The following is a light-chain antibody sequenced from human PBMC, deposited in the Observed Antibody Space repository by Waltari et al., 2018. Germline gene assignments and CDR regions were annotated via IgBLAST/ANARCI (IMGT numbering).Light chain of an antibody. V-gene: IGLV2-14*03. CDR2: DVS. Sequence: QSALTQPASVSGSPGQSITISCTGTTNDVGGYNYVSWYQQHPGRAPKLMIYDVSNRPSGVSNRFSGSKSGNTASLTISGLQTEDEANYYCSSSTTSNTVIFGGGTKVTVL. CDR1: TNDVGGYNY. J-gene: IGLJ2*01. CDR3: SSSTTSNTVI.